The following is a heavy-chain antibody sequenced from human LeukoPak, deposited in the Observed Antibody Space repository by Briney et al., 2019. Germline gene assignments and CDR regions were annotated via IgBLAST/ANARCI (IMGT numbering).Heavy chain of an antibody. D-gene: IGHD2-21*02. CDR1: GGSISSYY. CDR2: IYHSGST. V-gene: IGHV4-4*08. CDR3: ARWRTAKTAFDY. Sequence: SETLSLTCTVSGGSISSYYWSWIRQPPGEGLEWIGFIYHSGSTNYNPSLKSRVTMSVDTSKNQFSLKVSSVTAADTAVYYCARWRTAKTAFDYWGQGTLVTVSS. J-gene: IGHJ4*02.